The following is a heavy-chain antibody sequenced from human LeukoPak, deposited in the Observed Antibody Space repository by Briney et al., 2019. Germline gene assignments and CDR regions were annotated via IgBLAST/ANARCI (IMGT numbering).Heavy chain of an antibody. CDR3: ATISGYSSGPFDY. CDR1: GFTLSIAW. Sequence: GGSLRLSCAASGFTLSIAWMTWVRQAPGKGLEWVGRIKNEADGGTTEYAAPVKGRFTISRDDSKDRPYLQMNSLKTEDTAVYYCATISGYSSGPFDYWGQGTLITVSS. D-gene: IGHD6-19*01. J-gene: IGHJ4*02. V-gene: IGHV3-15*01. CDR2: IKNEADGGTT.